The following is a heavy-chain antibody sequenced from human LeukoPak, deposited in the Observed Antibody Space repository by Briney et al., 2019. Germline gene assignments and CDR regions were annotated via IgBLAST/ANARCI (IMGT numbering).Heavy chain of an antibody. CDR2: IGTAGDT. V-gene: IGHV3-13*01. J-gene: IGHJ4*02. Sequence: AGGSLRLSCAASGFTFSSYDMHWVRQATGKGLEWVSAIGTAGDTYYPGSVKGRFTISRENAKNSLYLQMNSLRAGDTAVYYCARTTSYSGYDYWGQGTLVTVSS. CDR1: GFTFSSYD. CDR3: ARTTSYSGYDY. D-gene: IGHD5-12*01.